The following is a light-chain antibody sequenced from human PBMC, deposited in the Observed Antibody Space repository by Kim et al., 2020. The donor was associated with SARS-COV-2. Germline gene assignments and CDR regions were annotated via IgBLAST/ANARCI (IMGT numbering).Light chain of an antibody. V-gene: IGKV3-20*01. CDR3: QQYGGSPLT. CDR1: ESVSNNY. Sequence: LSPGERATLTCRDSESVSNNYLAWYQQRPGRAPRLLMYRASTRATDIPDRFSGSGSGTDFTLTISRLEPEDFAVYYCQQYGGSPLTFGGGTKLEI. J-gene: IGKJ4*01. CDR2: RAS.